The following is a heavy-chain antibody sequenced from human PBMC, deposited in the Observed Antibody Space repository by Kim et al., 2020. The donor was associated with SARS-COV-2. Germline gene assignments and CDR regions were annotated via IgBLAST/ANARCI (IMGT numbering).Heavy chain of an antibody. J-gene: IGHJ5*02. D-gene: IGHD3-16*01. Sequence: GGSLRLSCAASGFTFSNYWMYWVRQAPGKGLEWVANINRDGSEKDYVDSAKGRFTISRDNVRNSLFLQMNSLRAEDTAVYYCATLGCASRNYCFWLDPWGQGLLVTAS. CDR2: INRDGSEK. CDR3: ATLGCASRNYCFWLDP. V-gene: IGHV3-7*03. CDR1: GFTFSNYW.